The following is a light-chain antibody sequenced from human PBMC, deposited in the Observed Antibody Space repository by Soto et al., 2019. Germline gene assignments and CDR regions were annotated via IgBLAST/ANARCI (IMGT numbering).Light chain of an antibody. J-gene: IGLJ1*01. V-gene: IGLV2-14*03. Sequence: QSALTQPASVSGSPGQSITISCTGTSSDIGGYNYVSWYQQLPGKVPKLIIYDVSNRPSGVSDRFPGSKSGNAASLTISGLQAEDEADYYCSSYTSTSTLYVFGTGTQLTVL. CDR1: SSDIGGYNY. CDR3: SSYTSTSTLYV. CDR2: DVS.